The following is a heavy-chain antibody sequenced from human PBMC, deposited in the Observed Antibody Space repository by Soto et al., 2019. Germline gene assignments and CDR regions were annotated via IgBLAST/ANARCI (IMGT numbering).Heavy chain of an antibody. CDR3: AKDIQDYGLITLFDY. CDR2: ISGSGGST. J-gene: IGHJ4*02. CDR1: GFTFSSYA. V-gene: IGHV3-23*01. Sequence: ALRISCAASGFTFSSYAMSWVRQAPGKGLEWVSAISGSGGSTYYADSVKGRFTISRDNSKNTLYLQMNSLRAEDTAVYYCAKDIQDYGLITLFDYWGQGTLVTVSS. D-gene: IGHD4-17*01.